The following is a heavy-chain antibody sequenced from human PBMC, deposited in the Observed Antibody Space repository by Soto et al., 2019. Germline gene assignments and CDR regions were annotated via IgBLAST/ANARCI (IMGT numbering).Heavy chain of an antibody. D-gene: IGHD2-8*01. J-gene: IGHJ6*03. CDR1: GVTFITYA. V-gene: IGHV3-23*01. CDR3: AGRYCTNGVCYTNYYYYIDV. CDR2: ITTSGGNT. Sequence: VGFLRLSCAASGVTFITYAMSWVRQAPGKGLEWVSTITTSGGNTYYAGSVKGRFTISRDNSKNTLYLQMNSLRAEDTAVYYCAGRYCTNGVCYTNYYYYIDVWGKGTTVTVSS.